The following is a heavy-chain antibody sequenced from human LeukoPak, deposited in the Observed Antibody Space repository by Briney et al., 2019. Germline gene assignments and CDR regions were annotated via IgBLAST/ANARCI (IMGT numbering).Heavy chain of an antibody. D-gene: IGHD4-11*01. CDR2: IYYSGGT. V-gene: IGHV4-59*01. Sequence: PSETLSLTCTVSGGSISSYFWSWIRQPPGKGLEWIGYIYYSGGTNYNPSLTSRVTISLDTSKSQFSLKLSSVTAADTAVYYCARGGEVTTGVYFDHWGQGILVTVFS. CDR1: GGSISSYF. J-gene: IGHJ4*02. CDR3: ARGGEVTTGVYFDH.